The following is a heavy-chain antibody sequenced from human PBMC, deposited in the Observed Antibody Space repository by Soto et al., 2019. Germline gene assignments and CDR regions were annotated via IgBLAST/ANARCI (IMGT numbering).Heavy chain of an antibody. Sequence: QMQLVQSGPEVKKPGTSVKVSCKASGFTFTSSAVQWVRQAHGQRLEWIGWIVVGSGNTNYAQKFQERVTITRDMSTSTAYMELSSLRSEDTAVYYCAAAANTVVGAFDIWGQGTMVTVSS. D-gene: IGHD2-15*01. J-gene: IGHJ3*02. V-gene: IGHV1-58*01. CDR2: IVVGSGNT. CDR3: AAAANTVVGAFDI. CDR1: GFTFTSSA.